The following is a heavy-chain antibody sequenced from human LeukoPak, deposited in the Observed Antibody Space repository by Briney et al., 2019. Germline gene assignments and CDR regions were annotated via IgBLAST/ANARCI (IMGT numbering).Heavy chain of an antibody. V-gene: IGHV1-18*04. CDR2: ISAYNGNT. CDR3: ARGIGGYSYGDAFDI. D-gene: IGHD5-18*01. Sequence: ASVKVSCKASGYTFTSYGISWVRQAPGQGLEWMGWISAYNGNTNYAQKLQGRVTMTTDTSTSTAYTELRSLRSDDTAVYYCARGIGGYSYGDAFDIWGQGTMVTVSS. CDR1: GYTFTSYG. J-gene: IGHJ3*02.